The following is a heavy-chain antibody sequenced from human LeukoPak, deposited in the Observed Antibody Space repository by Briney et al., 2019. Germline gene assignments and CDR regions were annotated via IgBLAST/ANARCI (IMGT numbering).Heavy chain of an antibody. CDR2: IYSGGST. J-gene: IGHJ4*02. CDR3: ARSPRGGSGSYRRNY. Sequence: GGSLRLSCAASGFTVSSNYMTWVRQAPGKGLEWVSVIYSGGSTYYADSVKGRFTISRDNSKNTLYLQMNSLRAEDTAVYYCARSPRGGSGSYRRNYWSQGTLVTVSS. D-gene: IGHD3-10*01. CDR1: GFTVSSNY. V-gene: IGHV3-53*01.